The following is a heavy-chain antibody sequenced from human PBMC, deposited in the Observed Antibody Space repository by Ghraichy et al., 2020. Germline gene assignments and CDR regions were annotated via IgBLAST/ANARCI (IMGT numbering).Heavy chain of an antibody. CDR2: IYYSGST. CDR1: GGSISSYY. V-gene: IGHV4-59*01. CDR3: ARGARITMTPLWYYFDY. D-gene: IGHD3-22*01. J-gene: IGHJ4*02. Sequence: SETLSLTCTVSGGSISSYYWSWIRQPPGKGLEWIGYIYYSGSTNYNPSLKSRVTISVDTSKNQFSLKLSSVTAADTAVYYCARGARITMTPLWYYFDYWGQGTLVTVSS.